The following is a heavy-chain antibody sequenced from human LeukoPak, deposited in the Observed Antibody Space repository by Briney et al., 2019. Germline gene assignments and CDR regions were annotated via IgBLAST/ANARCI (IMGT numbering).Heavy chain of an antibody. CDR1: GYTFTSYG. Sequence: APVKVSCKASGYTFTSYGISWVRQAPGQGLEWMGWISAYNGNTNYAQKLQGRVTMTTDTSTSTAYMELRSLRSDDTAVYYCARPHYDFWSGYYNGDYYYMDVWGKGTTVTVSS. V-gene: IGHV1-18*01. CDR2: ISAYNGNT. D-gene: IGHD3-3*01. J-gene: IGHJ6*03. CDR3: ARPHYDFWSGYYNGDYYYMDV.